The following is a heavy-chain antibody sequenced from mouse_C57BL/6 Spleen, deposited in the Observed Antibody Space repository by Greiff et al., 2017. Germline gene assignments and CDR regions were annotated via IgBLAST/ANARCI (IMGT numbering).Heavy chain of an antibody. CDR2: IDPENGDT. CDR3: TDSNFFAY. J-gene: IGHJ3*01. CDR1: GFNIKDDY. V-gene: IGHV14-4*01. Sequence: VQLQQSGAELVRPGASVKLSCTASGFNIKDDYMHWVKQRPEQGLEWIGWIDPENGDTEYASKFQGKATITADTSSNTAYLQLSSLTSEDTAVYYCTDSNFFAYWCQGTLVTVSA. D-gene: IGHD2-5*01.